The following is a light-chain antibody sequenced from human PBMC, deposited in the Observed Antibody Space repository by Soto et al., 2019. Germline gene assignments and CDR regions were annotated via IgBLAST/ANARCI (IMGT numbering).Light chain of an antibody. V-gene: IGKV3-15*01. CDR3: QQYNNWPPWT. CDR1: QSVSSN. Sequence: EIVMTQSPATLSVSPGERATLSCRASQSVSSNLAWYQQKPGQAPRLLIYGASTRATAIPARFSGSGSGTEFTITISSLQSEDFAVYYCQQYNNWPPWTFGQGTKVDIK. J-gene: IGKJ1*01. CDR2: GAS.